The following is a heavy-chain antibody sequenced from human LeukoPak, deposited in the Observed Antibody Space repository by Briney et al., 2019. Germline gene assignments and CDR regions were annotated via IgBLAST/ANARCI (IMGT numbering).Heavy chain of an antibody. CDR2: ISWDGGST. CDR1: GFTFDDYA. CDR3: ARGLRSMTTVVLRYWSAFDI. V-gene: IGHV3-43D*03. Sequence: PGGSLRLSCAASGFTFDDYAMHWVRQAPGKGLEWVPLISWDGGSTYYADSVKGRFTISRDNSKNSLYLQMNSLRAEDTALYYCARGLRSMTTVVLRYWSAFDIWGQGTMVTVSS. D-gene: IGHD4-23*01. J-gene: IGHJ3*02.